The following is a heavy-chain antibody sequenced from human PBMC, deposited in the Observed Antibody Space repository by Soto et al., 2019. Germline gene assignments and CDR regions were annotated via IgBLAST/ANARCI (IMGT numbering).Heavy chain of an antibody. J-gene: IGHJ4*02. V-gene: IGHV4-34*01. Sequence: QVQLQQWGAGLLKPSETLSLTCAVYGGSFSGYYWSWIRQPPGKGLEWIGEINHSGSTNYNPSLKSRVTISVDTSKNQFSLKLSSVTAAYTAVYYCARDPEKSYYYGSGSYDYWGQGTLVTVSS. CDR3: ARDPEKSYYYGSGSYDY. CDR1: GGSFSGYY. D-gene: IGHD3-10*01. CDR2: INHSGST.